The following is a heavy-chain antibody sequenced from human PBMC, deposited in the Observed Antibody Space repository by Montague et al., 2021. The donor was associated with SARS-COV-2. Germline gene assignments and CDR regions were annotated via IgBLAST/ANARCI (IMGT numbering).Heavy chain of an antibody. CDR2: FSRSGGS. V-gene: IGHV4-59*01. CDR3: ARLTQLGYCSSASCSPALYFDY. Sequence: SETLSLTCTVPGGSMSDYYWTWIRQPPGKGPEWIGYFSRSGGSNYSPSLRGRVTISLVTSRSQFSLQLSSVTAADTAFYYCARLTQLGYCSSASCSPALYFDYWGQGFLVSVSS. D-gene: IGHD2-15*01. J-gene: IGHJ4*02. CDR1: GGSMSDYY.